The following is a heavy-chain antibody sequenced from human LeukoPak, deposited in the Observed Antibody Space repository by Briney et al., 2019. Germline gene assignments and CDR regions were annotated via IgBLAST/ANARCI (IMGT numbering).Heavy chain of an antibody. CDR2: IYYSGST. D-gene: IGHD6-13*01. CDR3: ARQGAGYTSTWYTTFDY. V-gene: IGHV4-59*08. CDR1: GYSISSGYY. J-gene: IGHJ4*02. Sequence: SETLSLTCTVSGYSISSGYYWSWIRQPPGKGLEWIGYIYYSGSTNNNPSLKSRVTISVDTSKNQFSLKLSSVTAADTAVYYCARQGAGYTSTWYTTFDYWGQGALVTVSS.